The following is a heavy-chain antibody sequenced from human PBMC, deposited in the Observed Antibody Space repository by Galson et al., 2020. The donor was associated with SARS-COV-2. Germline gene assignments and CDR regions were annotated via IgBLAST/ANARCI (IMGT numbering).Heavy chain of an antibody. Sequence: ASVKVSCKASGGTFSSYAISWVRQAPGQGLEWMGGITPIFGTANYAQKFQGRVTITTDESTSTAYMELSSLRSEDTAVYYCARHYGDYTELYPNDAFDIWGQGTMVTVSS. CDR2: ITPIFGTA. D-gene: IGHD4-17*01. CDR1: GGTFSSYA. J-gene: IGHJ3*02. CDR3: ARHYGDYTELYPNDAFDI. V-gene: IGHV1-69*05.